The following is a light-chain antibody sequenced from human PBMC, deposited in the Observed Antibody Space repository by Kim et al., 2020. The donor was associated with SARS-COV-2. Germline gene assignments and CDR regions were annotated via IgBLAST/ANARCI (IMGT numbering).Light chain of an antibody. CDR1: SGSIDDNY. J-gene: IGLJ2*01. CDR2: EDD. Sequence: NFMLTQPHSVSESPGKTITISCTRSSGSIDDNYVQWYQQRPGGVPIIVIYEDDQRPSGVSDRFSGSIDNSSNSASLTISGLKTEDEADYYCQSYNRSNVVFGGGTQVTVL. V-gene: IGLV6-57*04. CDR3: QSYNRSNVV.